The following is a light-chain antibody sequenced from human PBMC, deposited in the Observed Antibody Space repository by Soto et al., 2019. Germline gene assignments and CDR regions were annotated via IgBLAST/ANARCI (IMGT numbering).Light chain of an antibody. Sequence: QSALTQLASVSGSPGQSITISCTGTSSDVGGYNYVSWYQHHPGKAPKLMIYDVSNRPSGVSDRFSGSKSGNTASLTISGLQAEDEADYYCSSYTSSSTAVVFGGGTKVTVL. J-gene: IGLJ2*01. CDR3: SSYTSSSTAVV. V-gene: IGLV2-14*03. CDR1: SSDVGGYNY. CDR2: DVS.